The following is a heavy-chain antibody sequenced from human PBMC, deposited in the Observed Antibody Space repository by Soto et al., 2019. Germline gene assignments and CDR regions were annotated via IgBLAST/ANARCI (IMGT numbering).Heavy chain of an antibody. CDR2: ISGSSDTI. J-gene: IGHJ6*02. CDR3: ARDHGGSIWFVGIYYYFGVEV. V-gene: IGHV3-48*02. CDR1: GFTLSSYN. Sequence: EVQLVESGGGLVQPGGSLRLSCAASGFTLSSYNMNWVRQAPGKGLEWVSYISGSSDTIYYADSVKGRFTISRDNAKNSLYLQMDSLTDEDTAVYYCARDHGGSIWFVGIYYYFGVEVWGQGPTVTVSS. D-gene: IGHD6-13*01.